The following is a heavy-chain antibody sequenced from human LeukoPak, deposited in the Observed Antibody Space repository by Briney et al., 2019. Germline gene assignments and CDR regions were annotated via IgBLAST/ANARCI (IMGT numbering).Heavy chain of an antibody. CDR3: ARVRGSPNWFDP. Sequence: SQTLSLTCTVSGGSISSGSYYWSWIRQPAGKGLEWIGRIYTSGSTNYSPSLKSRVTISVDTSKNQFSLKLSSVTAADTAVYYCARVRGSPNWFDPWGQGTLVTVSS. CDR1: GGSISSGSYY. CDR2: IYTSGST. J-gene: IGHJ5*02. V-gene: IGHV4-61*02. D-gene: IGHD2-15*01.